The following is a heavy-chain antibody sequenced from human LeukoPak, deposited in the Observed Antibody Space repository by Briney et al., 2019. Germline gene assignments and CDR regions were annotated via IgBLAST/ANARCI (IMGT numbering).Heavy chain of an antibody. Sequence: ASVKVSCKASGYTFTSYYMHWVRQASGQGLEWMGIINPSGGSTSYAQKFQGRVTMTRDTSTSTVYMELSSLRSEDTAVYYCARSSGWLRSLDYWGQGTLVTVSS. CDR2: INPSGGST. D-gene: IGHD6-19*01. V-gene: IGHV1-46*01. J-gene: IGHJ4*02. CDR1: GYTFTSYY. CDR3: ARSSGWLRSLDY.